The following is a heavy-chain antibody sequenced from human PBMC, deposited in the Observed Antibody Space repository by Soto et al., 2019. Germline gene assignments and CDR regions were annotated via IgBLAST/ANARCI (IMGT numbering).Heavy chain of an antibody. Sequence: QVQLMQSGAEVKKPGASVKVSCKASGNTFTNYYIHWVRQAPEQGLEWMGTINPSGGHTTYAQKFLGRVTMTRETSTSTLYMELTSLRSEDTAVYYCARGGHVVVVTAAFDYWGQGTLVTVSS. D-gene: IGHD2-21*02. CDR2: INPSGGHT. CDR1: GNTFTNYY. CDR3: ARGGHVVVVTAAFDY. V-gene: IGHV1-46*01. J-gene: IGHJ4*02.